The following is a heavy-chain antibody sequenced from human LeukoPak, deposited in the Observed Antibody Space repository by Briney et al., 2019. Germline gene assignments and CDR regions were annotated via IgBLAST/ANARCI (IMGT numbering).Heavy chain of an antibody. CDR2: IYYSGST. Sequence: SETLSLTCTVSGGSISSHYWSWIRQPSGKGLEWIGYIYYSGSTNYNPSLKSRVTISVDTSKNQFSLKLSSVTAADTAVYYCARDPFGLAARRHYYYYMDVWGKGTTVTVSS. CDR3: ARDPFGLAARRHYYYYMDV. J-gene: IGHJ6*03. D-gene: IGHD6-6*01. V-gene: IGHV4-59*11. CDR1: GGSISSHY.